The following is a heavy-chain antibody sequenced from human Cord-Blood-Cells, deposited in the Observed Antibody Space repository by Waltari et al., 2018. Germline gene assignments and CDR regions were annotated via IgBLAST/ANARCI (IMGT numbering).Heavy chain of an antibody. CDR1: GGSISSSSYY. Sequence: QLQLQESGPGLVKPSETLSLTCTVSGGSISSSSYYWGWTRQPPGKGLGWSGSIYYSGSTYYNPSLKSRVTISVDTSKNQFSLKLSSVTAADTAVYYCARHGMTTVTTVDYWGQGTLVTVSS. V-gene: IGHV4-39*01. CDR3: ARHGMTTVTTVDY. J-gene: IGHJ4*02. D-gene: IGHD4-17*01. CDR2: IYYSGST.